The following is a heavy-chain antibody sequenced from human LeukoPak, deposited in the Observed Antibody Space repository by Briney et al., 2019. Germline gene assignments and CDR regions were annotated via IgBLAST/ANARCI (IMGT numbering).Heavy chain of an antibody. V-gene: IGHV3-7*03. Sequence: GGSLRLSCAASGFALSGHWMTWVRQVPGRGPEWVANVNRDGSETYYLDSVKGRFTISKDNAKNSLYLQMNSLRAEDTALYHCARNNGMDVWGQGTTVIVSS. CDR2: VNRDGSET. CDR1: GFALSGHW. CDR3: ARNNGMDV. J-gene: IGHJ6*02.